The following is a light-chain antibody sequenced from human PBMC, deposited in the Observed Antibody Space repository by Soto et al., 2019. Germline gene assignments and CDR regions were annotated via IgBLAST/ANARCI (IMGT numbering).Light chain of an antibody. J-gene: IGKJ4*01. CDR3: QQYFTSPLT. Sequence: EVVLTQSPGTLSLSPGESATLSCRASQSVSSNYLAWYQQKPGQAPRLLIYGVSTMATGIPDRFSGSGSGTDFSLTISSLEPEDFALYYCQQYFTSPLTFGGGTKVEIK. CDR1: QSVSSNY. CDR2: GVS. V-gene: IGKV3-20*01.